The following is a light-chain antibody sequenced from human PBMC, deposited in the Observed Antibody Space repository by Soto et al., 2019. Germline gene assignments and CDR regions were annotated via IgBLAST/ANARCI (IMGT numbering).Light chain of an antibody. CDR1: SSDVGGYNY. V-gene: IGLV2-14*01. CDR3: SSYRSGGTFV. Sequence: QSALAQPTSVSGSPGQSIAISCTGTSSDVGGYNYVSWHQQHPGKAPKVLISVVSNRPSGVSNRFSGSKSGNTASLTISGLQAEDEADYYWSSYRSGGTFVFGSGTKLTVL. J-gene: IGLJ1*01. CDR2: VVS.